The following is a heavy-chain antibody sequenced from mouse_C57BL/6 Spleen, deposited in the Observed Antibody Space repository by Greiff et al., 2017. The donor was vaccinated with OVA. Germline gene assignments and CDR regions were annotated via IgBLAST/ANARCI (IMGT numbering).Heavy chain of an antibody. CDR3: ARSGVGYGSGHWYFDV. Sequence: QVQLQQPGAELVRPGSSVKLSCKASGYTFTSYWMHWVKQRPIQGLEWIGNIDPSDSETHYNQKFKDKATLTVDKSSSTAYMQLSSLTSEDSAVYYCARSGVGYGSGHWYFDVWGTGTTVTVSS. CDR1: GYTFTSYW. CDR2: IDPSDSET. J-gene: IGHJ1*03. V-gene: IGHV1-52*01. D-gene: IGHD1-1*01.